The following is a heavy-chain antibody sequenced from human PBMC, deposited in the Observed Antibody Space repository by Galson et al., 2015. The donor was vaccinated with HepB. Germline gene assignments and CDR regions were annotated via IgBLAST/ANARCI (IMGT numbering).Heavy chain of an antibody. CDR1: GFTFSSYR. D-gene: IGHD3-16*01. CDR3: ARFDLHTYYFDY. Sequence: SLRLSCAASGFTFSSYRISWVRQAPGKGLEWVANIKQDGSEKYYVDSVKGRFTISRDNAKNSLYLQMNSLRAEDTAVYYCARFDLHTYYFDYWGQGTLVTVSS. CDR2: IKQDGSEK. V-gene: IGHV3-7*03. J-gene: IGHJ4*02.